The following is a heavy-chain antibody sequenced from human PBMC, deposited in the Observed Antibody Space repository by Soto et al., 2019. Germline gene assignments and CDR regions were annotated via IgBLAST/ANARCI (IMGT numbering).Heavy chain of an antibody. CDR3: ARVYTAMVKCYSDY. CDR2: ISYDGSNK. V-gene: IGHV3-30-3*01. D-gene: IGHD5-18*01. Sequence: GGSLRLSCAASGFTFSSYAMHWVRQAPGKGLEWVAVISYDGSNKYYADSVKGRFTISRDNSKNTLYLQMNSLRAEDTAVYYCARVYTAMVKCYSDYWSQGTLVTLSS. CDR1: GFTFSSYA. J-gene: IGHJ4*02.